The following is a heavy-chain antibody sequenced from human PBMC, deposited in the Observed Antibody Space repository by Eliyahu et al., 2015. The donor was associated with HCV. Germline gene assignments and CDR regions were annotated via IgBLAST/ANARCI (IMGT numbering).Heavy chain of an antibody. CDR1: GFDFSNYE. CDR2: CSRGSTI. CDR3: ARGPLSPFDF. D-gene: IGHD2/OR15-2a*01. Sequence: EVLLVESGGGLVQPGGSLRLSCTTSGFDFSNYEMNWVRQAPGKGLEWVSYCSRGSTIFYADSVKGRFTVSRDNAKKSLYLQMNSLRAEDTAVYYCARGPLSPFDFWGQGTLVTVSS. V-gene: IGHV3-48*03. J-gene: IGHJ4*02.